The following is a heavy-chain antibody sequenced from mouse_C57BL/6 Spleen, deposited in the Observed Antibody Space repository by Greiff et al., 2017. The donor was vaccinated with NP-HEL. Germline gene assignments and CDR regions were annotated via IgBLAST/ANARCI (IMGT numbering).Heavy chain of an antibody. V-gene: IGHV1-80*01. D-gene: IGHD2-2*01. Sequence: VQLQQSGAALVKSGSSVKISCKASGYAFSSYWMYWVTQRPGQGFERLGQIYPGDGVTNYNGKFKGKATLTADKSSSTAYMQLSSLTSEDSAVYFCARRDGYDLYFDYWGQGTTLTVSS. CDR2: IYPGDGVT. CDR1: GYAFSSYW. J-gene: IGHJ2*01. CDR3: ARRDGYDLYFDY.